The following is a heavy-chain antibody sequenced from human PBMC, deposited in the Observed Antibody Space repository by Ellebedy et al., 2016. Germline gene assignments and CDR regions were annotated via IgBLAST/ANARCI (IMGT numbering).Heavy chain of an antibody. CDR3: ARGNNLRSITPYPSDY. J-gene: IGHJ4*02. CDR2: INPSGGST. V-gene: IGHV1-46*01. Sequence: ASVKVSCXASGYTFTSYYMHWVRQAPGQGLEWMGIINPSGGSTSYAQKFQGRVTMTRDTSTSTVYMELSSLRSEDTAVYYCARGNNLRSITPYPSDYWGQGTLVTVSS. CDR1: GYTFTSYY. D-gene: IGHD3-10*01.